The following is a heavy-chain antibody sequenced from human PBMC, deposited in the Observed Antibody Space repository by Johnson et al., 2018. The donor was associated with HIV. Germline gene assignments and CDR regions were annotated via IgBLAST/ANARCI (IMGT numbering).Heavy chain of an antibody. CDR3: AKDNIVVVPAAMEAFDI. Sequence: QVQLVESGGGLVQPGGSLRLSCAASGFTFSSYGMHWVRQAPGKGLEWVAFIRYDGSNKYYADSVKGRFTISRDNSKNTLYLQMNSLRAEDTAVYYCAKDNIVVVPAAMEAFDIWGQGTMVTVSS. J-gene: IGHJ3*02. CDR2: IRYDGSNK. V-gene: IGHV3-30*02. CDR1: GFTFSSYG. D-gene: IGHD2-2*01.